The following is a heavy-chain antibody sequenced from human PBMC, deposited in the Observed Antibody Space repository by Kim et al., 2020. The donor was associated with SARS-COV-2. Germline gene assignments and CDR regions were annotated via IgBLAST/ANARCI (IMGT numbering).Heavy chain of an antibody. CDR2: IYPGDSDT. CDR3: ARRGYSGYDPAADVDY. Sequence: GESLKISCKGSGYSFTSYWIGWVRQMPGKGLEWMGIIYPGDSDTRYSPSFQGQVTISADKSISTAYLQWSSLKASDTAMYYCARRGYSGYDPAADVDYWGQGTLVTVSS. V-gene: IGHV5-51*01. D-gene: IGHD5-12*01. J-gene: IGHJ4*02. CDR1: GYSFTSYW.